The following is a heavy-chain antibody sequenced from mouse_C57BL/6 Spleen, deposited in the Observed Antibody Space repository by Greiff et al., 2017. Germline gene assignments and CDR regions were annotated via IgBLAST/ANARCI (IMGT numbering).Heavy chain of an antibody. CDR3: ARSRDGLYDGSFAD. CDR2: IDPSDSYT. Sequence: QVQLQQPGAELVMPGASVKLSCKASGYTFTSYWMPWVKQRPGQGLEWIGDIDPSDSYTNYNQKFKGKSTLTVDKSSSTADMQLSSLTSEDSAVYYCARSRDGLYDGSFADWGKGTLVTVSA. CDR1: GYTFTSYW. J-gene: IGHJ3*01. V-gene: IGHV1-69*01. D-gene: IGHD2-3*01.